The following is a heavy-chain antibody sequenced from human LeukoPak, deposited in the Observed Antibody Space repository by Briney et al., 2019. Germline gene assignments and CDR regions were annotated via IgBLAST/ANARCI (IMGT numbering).Heavy chain of an antibody. CDR3: ASEGNYDRSGYSRYNYYYMDV. Sequence: SETLSLTCTVSGGSISSHYWSWIRQPPGKGLEWIGYIYYSGSTNYNPSLKSRVTISVDTSKNQFSLKLSSVTAADTAVYYCASEGNYDRSGYSRYNYYYMDVWGKGTAVTVSS. D-gene: IGHD3-22*01. CDR2: IYYSGST. V-gene: IGHV4-59*11. J-gene: IGHJ6*03. CDR1: GGSISSHY.